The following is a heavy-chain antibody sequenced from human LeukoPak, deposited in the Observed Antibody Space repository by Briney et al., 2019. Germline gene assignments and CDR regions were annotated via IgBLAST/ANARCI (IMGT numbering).Heavy chain of an antibody. CDR3: AKGGEATMRDGYNYYYYYMEV. Sequence: GGSLRLSCATSGITLSSHAMSWVRQAPGKGLEWVSLISGSGGQTYYGDSVKGRFTISRDNSKNTFYLQMNSLRADDTAVYYCAKGGEATMRDGYNYYYYYMEVWGKGTTVTVSS. J-gene: IGHJ6*03. CDR1: GITLSSHA. V-gene: IGHV3-23*01. CDR2: ISGSGGQT. D-gene: IGHD5-24*01.